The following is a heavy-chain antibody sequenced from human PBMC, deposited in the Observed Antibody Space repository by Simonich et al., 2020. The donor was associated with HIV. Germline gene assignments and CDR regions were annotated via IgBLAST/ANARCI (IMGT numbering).Heavy chain of an antibody. Sequence: EVQLVESGGGLVKPGGSLRLSCAASGFTFRSYSKNWDRQAPGKGLEWVSSISSSSSYIYYADSVKCRFTISRDNAKNSLYLQMNSLRAEDTAVYYCARDGRKGSSTSCSDYWGQGTLVTVSS. D-gene: IGHD2-2*01. V-gene: IGHV3-21*01. CDR1: GFTFRSYS. CDR3: ARDGRKGSSTSCSDY. J-gene: IGHJ4*02. CDR2: ISSSSSYI.